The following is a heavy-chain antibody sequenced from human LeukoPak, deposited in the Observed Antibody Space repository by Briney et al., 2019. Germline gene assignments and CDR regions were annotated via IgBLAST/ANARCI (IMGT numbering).Heavy chain of an antibody. CDR3: ARHPPPDILTGYYIYFDY. V-gene: IGHV5-51*01. Sequence: AGESLKISCKGSGYIFTNYWIGWVRQMPGKGLEWMGIIYPGDSDTRYSPSFQGQVTISADKSISTAYLQWSSLKASDTAMYYCARHPPPDILTGYYIYFDYWGQGTLVTVSS. CDR2: IYPGDSDT. CDR1: GYIFTNYW. D-gene: IGHD3-9*01. J-gene: IGHJ4*02.